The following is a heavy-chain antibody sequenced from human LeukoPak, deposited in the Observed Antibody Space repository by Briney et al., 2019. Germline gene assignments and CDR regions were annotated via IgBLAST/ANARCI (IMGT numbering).Heavy chain of an antibody. V-gene: IGHV1-2*02. CDR2: INPNSGGT. Sequence: ASVKVSCKASGYTFTGYYMHWVRQAPGQGLEWMGWINPNSGGTNYAQKFQGRVTMTRDTSISTAYMELSRLRSDDTAVYYCARDFWDDFWSGYTSGHMDVWGKGTTVTVSS. CDR3: ARDFWDDFWSGYTSGHMDV. D-gene: IGHD3-3*01. J-gene: IGHJ6*03. CDR1: GYTFTGYY.